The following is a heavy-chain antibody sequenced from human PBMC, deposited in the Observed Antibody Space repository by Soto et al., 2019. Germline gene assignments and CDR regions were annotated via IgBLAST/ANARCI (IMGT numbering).Heavy chain of an antibody. D-gene: IGHD1-26*01. J-gene: IGHJ4*02. CDR1: GYTFTSYG. CDR3: SRDHRWSYGSWVGDS. CDR2: ISAYTGNT. Sequence: QVQLVQSGAEVKKPGASVKVSCKASGYTFTSYGISWVRQAPGQGLEWMGWISAYTGNTNYAPKLPGRVTMTTDKSTSTVYMELSSLRSDDTAVYYCSRDHRWSYGSWVGDSCGQGTLFTVSA. V-gene: IGHV1-18*01.